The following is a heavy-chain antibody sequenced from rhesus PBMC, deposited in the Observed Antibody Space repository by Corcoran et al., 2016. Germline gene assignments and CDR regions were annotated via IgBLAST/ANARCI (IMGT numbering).Heavy chain of an antibody. CDR1: GGSISGYYY. CDR3: AKDNYGYDY. J-gene: IGHJ4*01. V-gene: IGHV4-73*01. D-gene: IGHD4-17*01. Sequence: QVQLQQWGEGLVKPSETLSLTCAVYGGSISGYYYWSGIRQPPGKGLEWIGYIYGNSASTNYNPSLTNRVTISNDTSKNQFSLKLSSVTAADTAVYYCAKDNYGYDYWGQGVLVTVSS. CDR2: IYGNSAST.